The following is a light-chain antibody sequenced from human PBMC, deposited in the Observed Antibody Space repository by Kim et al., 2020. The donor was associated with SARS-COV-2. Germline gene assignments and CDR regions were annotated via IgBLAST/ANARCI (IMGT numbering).Light chain of an antibody. CDR3: QSYDSSNHVV. J-gene: IGLJ2*01. CDR1: SGSVASNY. V-gene: IGLV6-57*03. CDR2: EDN. Sequence: KTVTIPCTRSSGSVASNYVKWYQQRPGSAPTTVIYEDNQSPSGVPDRFSGSIDSSSNSASLTISGLKTEDEADYYCQSYDSSNHVVFGGGTQLTVL.